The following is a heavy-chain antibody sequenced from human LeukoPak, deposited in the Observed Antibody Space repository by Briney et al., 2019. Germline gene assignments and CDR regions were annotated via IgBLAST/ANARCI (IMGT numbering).Heavy chain of an antibody. D-gene: IGHD6-19*01. CDR3: ARHRWWQWLGRVFDY. V-gene: IGHV4-61*02. Sequence: PSETLSLTCTVSGGSISSVSYYWSWIRQPAGKGLEWIGRIYTSGSTNYNPSLKSRVTISVDTSKNQFSLKLSSVTAADTAVYYCARHRWWQWLGRVFDYWGQGTLVTVSS. CDR2: IYTSGST. J-gene: IGHJ4*02. CDR1: GGSISSVSYY.